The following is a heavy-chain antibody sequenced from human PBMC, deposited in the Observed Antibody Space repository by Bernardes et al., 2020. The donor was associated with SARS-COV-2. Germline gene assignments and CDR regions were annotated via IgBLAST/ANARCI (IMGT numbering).Heavy chain of an antibody. Sequence: TLSLTCAISGDSVSSNSAAWNWIRQSPSRGLEWLGRTYYRSKWYNDYAVSVKSRITINPDTSKNQFSLQLNSVTPEDTAVYYCARDYGLGSGSYYNGDWFDPWGQGTLVTVSS. CDR3: ARDYGLGSGSYYNGDWFDP. J-gene: IGHJ5*02. V-gene: IGHV6-1*01. D-gene: IGHD3-10*01. CDR2: TYYRSKWYN. CDR1: GDSVSSNSAA.